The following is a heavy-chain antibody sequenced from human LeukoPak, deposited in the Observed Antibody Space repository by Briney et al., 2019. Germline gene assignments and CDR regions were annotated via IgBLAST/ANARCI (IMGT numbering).Heavy chain of an antibody. CDR1: GGSFSGYY. D-gene: IGHD4-17*01. Sequence: SETLSLTCTVYGGSFSGYYWSWIRQPPGKGLEWIGEINHSGSANYNPSLKSRVTIAVDKSKNQFSLKLSSVTAADTAVYYCARARKDYGDSSIIDYWGQGTLVTVSS. V-gene: IGHV4-34*01. CDR3: ARARKDYGDSSIIDY. CDR2: INHSGSA. J-gene: IGHJ4*02.